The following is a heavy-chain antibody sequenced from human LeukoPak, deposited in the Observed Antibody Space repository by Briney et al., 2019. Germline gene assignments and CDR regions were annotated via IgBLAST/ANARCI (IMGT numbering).Heavy chain of an antibody. V-gene: IGHV1-8*01. CDR2: MNPNSGST. CDR1: GYTFTSYD. D-gene: IGHD4-17*01. J-gene: IGHJ6*03. Sequence: ASVKVSCKASGYTFTSYDINWVRQATGQGLEWMGWMNPNSGSTGYAQKFQGRVTMTRNTSISTAYMELSSLRSEDTAVYYCARGGSLKKRSYNMDVWGKGTTVTISS. CDR3: ARGGSLKKRSYNMDV.